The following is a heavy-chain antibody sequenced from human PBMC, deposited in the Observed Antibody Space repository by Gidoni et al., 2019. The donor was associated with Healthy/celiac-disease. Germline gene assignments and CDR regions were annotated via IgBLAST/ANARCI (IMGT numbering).Heavy chain of an antibody. V-gene: IGHV1-18*04. CDR1: GYTFTSYG. CDR2: ISAYNGNT. Sequence: QVQLVQSGAEVKKPGASVKVSCKASGYTFTSYGISWVRQAPGQGLEWMGWISAYNGNTNYAQKLQGRVTMTTDTSTSTAYMELRSLRSDDTAVYYCARGRGKVVPAAMAYYYYYYMDVWGKGTTVTVSS. J-gene: IGHJ6*03. D-gene: IGHD2-2*01. CDR3: ARGRGKVVPAAMAYYYYYYMDV.